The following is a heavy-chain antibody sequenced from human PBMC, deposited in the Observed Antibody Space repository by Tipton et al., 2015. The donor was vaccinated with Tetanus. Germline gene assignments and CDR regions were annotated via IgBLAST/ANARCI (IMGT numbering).Heavy chain of an antibody. CDR1: ADFATIGSYY. Sequence: TLSLTCTVSADFATIGSYYWAWIRQPPGKGLEWIGNVYYPGTTYYSASLESRVTISIDTSKGQISMKLTSVTAADTAVYYCATQTDNWFDPWGQGVLVTVSS. J-gene: IGHJ5*01. V-gene: IGHV4-39*01. CDR3: ATQTDNWFDP. CDR2: VYYPGTT.